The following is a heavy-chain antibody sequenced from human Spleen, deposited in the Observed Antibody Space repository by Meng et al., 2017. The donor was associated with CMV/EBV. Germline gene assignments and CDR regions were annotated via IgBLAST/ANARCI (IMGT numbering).Heavy chain of an antibody. D-gene: IGHD3-3*01. J-gene: IGHJ4*02. V-gene: IGHV3-72*01. CDR1: GFTFSDHY. CDR3: ARLDFWSGFDY. Sequence: GESLKISCVASGFTFSDHYMDWIRQAPGKGLEWVGRIANRADGYTTKYAASVKGRFTISRDVSKNTFYLQMNSLKTEDTAVYYCARLDFWSGFDYWGQGKLVTVSS. CDR2: IANRADGYTT.